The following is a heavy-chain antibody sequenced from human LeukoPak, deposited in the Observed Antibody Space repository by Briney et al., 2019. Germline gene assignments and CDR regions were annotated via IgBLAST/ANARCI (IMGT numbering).Heavy chain of an antibody. V-gene: IGHV1-8*03. Sequence: ASVKVSCKASGYTFTSYDINWVRQATGQGLEWMGWMNPNSGNTDYAQKFQGRVTITRNTSISTAYMELSSLRSEDTAVYYCARGDSSGYYHYYYYYMDVWGKGTTVTVSS. CDR3: ARGDSSGYYHYYYYYMDV. J-gene: IGHJ6*03. D-gene: IGHD3-22*01. CDR1: GYTFTSYD. CDR2: MNPNSGNT.